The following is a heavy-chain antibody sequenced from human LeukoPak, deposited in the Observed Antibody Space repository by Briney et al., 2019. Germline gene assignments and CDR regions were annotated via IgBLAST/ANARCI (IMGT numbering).Heavy chain of an antibody. D-gene: IGHD2-15*01. CDR3: ARGSNRSVFLFIGDD. Sequence: ASVKVSCKASGYTFTDYYMQWLRQAPGQGLEWMGWINPNSGGTNFAQKFQGRVTMTRDTSINTAYMELNGLRSDDTAVYYCARGSNRSVFLFIGDDWGQGTLVTVSS. J-gene: IGHJ4*02. V-gene: IGHV1-2*02. CDR1: GYTFTDYY. CDR2: INPNSGGT.